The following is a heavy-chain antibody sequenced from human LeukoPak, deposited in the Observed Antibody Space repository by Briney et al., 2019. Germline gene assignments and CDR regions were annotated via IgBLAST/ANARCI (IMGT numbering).Heavy chain of an antibody. CDR3: ARSIVATIWNVGWFDP. Sequence: PSETLSLTCTVSGGSISSGDYYWSWIRQPPGKGLEWIGYIYYSGSTYYNPSLKSRVTISVDTSKNQFSLKLSSVTAADTAVYYCARSIVATIWNVGWFDPWGQGTLVTVSS. J-gene: IGHJ5*02. CDR1: GGSISSGDYY. V-gene: IGHV4-30-4*01. CDR2: IYYSGST. D-gene: IGHD5-12*01.